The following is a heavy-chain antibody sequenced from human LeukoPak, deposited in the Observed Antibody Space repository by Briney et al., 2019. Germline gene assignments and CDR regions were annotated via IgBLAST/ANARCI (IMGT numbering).Heavy chain of an antibody. V-gene: IGHV4-4*07. J-gene: IGHJ4*02. CDR2: IHASGSA. CDR3: ARDNPPGSYDY. D-gene: IGHD1-1*01. Sequence: PSETLSLTCSVSGASVSTHSWTWIRQPAGKRLEWIGRIHASGSANCNPSLKSRVAMSVDTSNNQFSLKVTSVTAADTAVYYCARDNPPGSYDYWGQGTLVTVSS. CDR1: GASVSTHS.